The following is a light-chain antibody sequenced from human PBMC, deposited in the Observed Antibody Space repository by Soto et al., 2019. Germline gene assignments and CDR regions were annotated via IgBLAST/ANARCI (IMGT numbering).Light chain of an antibody. V-gene: IGKV1-5*03. CDR3: QQYNSYPLT. Sequence: DIQMTQSPSTLSASVGDRVTITCRASQSISSWLAWYQQKPGKAPKLLIYKASSLESGVHSRFSGSGSGTEFTLTISSLQPDDFATYYCQQYNSYPLTFGGGTKVEIK. CDR2: KAS. J-gene: IGKJ4*01. CDR1: QSISSW.